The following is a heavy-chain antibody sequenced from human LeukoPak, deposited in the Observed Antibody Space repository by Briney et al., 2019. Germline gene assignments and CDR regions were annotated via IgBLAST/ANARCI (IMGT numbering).Heavy chain of an antibody. CDR1: GFTFSSYA. D-gene: IGHD6-13*01. CDR2: ISYDGSNK. V-gene: IGHV3-30*04. J-gene: IGHJ4*02. Sequence: SGGSLRLSCAASGFTFSSYAMHWVRQAPGKGLEWVAVISYDGSNKYYADSVKGRFTISRDNSKNTLYLQMNSLRAEDTAVYYCARELGIAAAPLDYWGQGTLVTVSS. CDR3: ARELGIAAAPLDY.